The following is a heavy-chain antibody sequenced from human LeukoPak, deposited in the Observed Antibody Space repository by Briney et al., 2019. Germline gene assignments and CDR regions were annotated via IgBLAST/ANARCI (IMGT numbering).Heavy chain of an antibody. V-gene: IGHV1-69*04. Sequence: SVKVSCKASGGTFSSYAISWVRQAPGQGLEWMGRIIPIFGIAYYAQKFQGRVTITADKSTSTAYMELSSLRSEDTAVYYCARVPLLLSPGDYAWFDPWGQGTLVTVSS. CDR1: GGTFSSYA. CDR2: IIPIFGIA. J-gene: IGHJ5*02. D-gene: IGHD4-17*01. CDR3: ARVPLLLSPGDYAWFDP.